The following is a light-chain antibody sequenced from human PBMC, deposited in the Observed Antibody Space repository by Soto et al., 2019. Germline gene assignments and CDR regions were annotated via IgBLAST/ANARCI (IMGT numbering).Light chain of an antibody. CDR2: EVN. V-gene: IGLV2-8*01. CDR1: RGDIGAYNY. Sequence: QSALTQSPSASASPWQSVTISCPGSRGDIGAYNYVSWYQQHPGKAPKLIIYEVNKRPSGVPNRFSGSKSGITASLTVSGLQADDEADYYCGAHAGSNTWVFGGGTKVTVL. CDR3: GAHAGSNTWV. J-gene: IGLJ3*02.